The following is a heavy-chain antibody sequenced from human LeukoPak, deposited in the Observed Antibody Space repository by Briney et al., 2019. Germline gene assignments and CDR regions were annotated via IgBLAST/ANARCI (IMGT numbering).Heavy chain of an antibody. Sequence: PSETLSLTCAVYGGFFSGYYWSWIRQPPGKGLEWIGEINHSGSTNYNPSLKSRVTISVDTSKNQFSLKLSSVTAADTAVYYCARIGRTYYDFWSGYFNGWFDPWGQGTLVTVSS. CDR1: GGFFSGYY. D-gene: IGHD3-3*01. J-gene: IGHJ5*02. V-gene: IGHV4-34*01. CDR2: INHSGST. CDR3: ARIGRTYYDFWSGYFNGWFDP.